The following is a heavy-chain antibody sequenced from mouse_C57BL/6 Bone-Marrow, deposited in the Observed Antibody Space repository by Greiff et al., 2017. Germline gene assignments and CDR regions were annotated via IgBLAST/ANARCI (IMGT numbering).Heavy chain of an antibody. D-gene: IGHD2-4*01. J-gene: IGHJ4*01. Sequence: LQPGAELVMPGASVKLSCKASGYTFTSYWMHWVKQRPGQGLEWIGEIDPSDSYTNYNQKFKGKSTLTVDKSSSTAYMQLSSLTSEDSAVYYCAREDDYGNYYAMDYWGQGTSVTVSS. V-gene: IGHV1-69*01. CDR3: AREDDYGNYYAMDY. CDR2: IDPSDSYT. CDR1: GYTFTSYW.